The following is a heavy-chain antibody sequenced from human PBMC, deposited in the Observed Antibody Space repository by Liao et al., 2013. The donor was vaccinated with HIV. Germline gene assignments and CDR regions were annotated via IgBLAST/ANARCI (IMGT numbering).Heavy chain of an antibody. CDR2: INHSGST. D-gene: IGHD6-6*01. V-gene: IGHV4-34*01. CDR1: GGSISGYY. CDR3: ARGRIAARHHY. J-gene: IGHJ4*02. Sequence: QVQLQESGPGLVKPSETLSLTCTVSGGSISGYYWSWIRQPPGKGLEWIGEINHSGSTNYNPSLKSRVTISVDTSKNQLSLKLRSVTAADTAVYYCARGRIAARHHYWGQGTLVTVSS.